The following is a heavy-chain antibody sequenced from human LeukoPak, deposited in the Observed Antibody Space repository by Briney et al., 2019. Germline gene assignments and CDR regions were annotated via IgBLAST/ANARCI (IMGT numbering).Heavy chain of an antibody. D-gene: IGHD5-24*01. V-gene: IGHV3-30-3*01. J-gene: IGHJ1*01. CDR3: ASRDGYD. Sequence: PGRSLRISCAASGFTFSSYAMHWVRQAPGKGLEWVAVISYDGSNKYYADSVKGRFTISRDNSKNTLYLQMNSLRAEDTAVYYCASRDGYDWGQGTLVTVSS. CDR1: GFTFSSYA. CDR2: ISYDGSNK.